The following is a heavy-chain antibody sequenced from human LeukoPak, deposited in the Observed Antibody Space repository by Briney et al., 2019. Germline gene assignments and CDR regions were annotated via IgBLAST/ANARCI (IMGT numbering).Heavy chain of an antibody. CDR3: AKDRRFDGSGSYPKYYYGMDV. CDR2: ISGSGGRT. D-gene: IGHD3-10*01. J-gene: IGHJ6*02. Sequence: PGGSLRLSCAASGXTFSSYAMSWVRQAPGKGLEWVSAISGSGGRTYYADSVKGRFTISRDNSKNTLYLQMNSLRAEDTAVYYCAKDRRFDGSGSYPKYYYGMDVWGQGTTVTVSS. V-gene: IGHV3-23*01. CDR1: GXTFSSYA.